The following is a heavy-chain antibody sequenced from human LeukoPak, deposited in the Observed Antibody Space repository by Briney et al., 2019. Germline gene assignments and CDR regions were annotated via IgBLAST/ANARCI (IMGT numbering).Heavy chain of an antibody. CDR2: IIPIFGTA. J-gene: IGHJ4*02. V-gene: IGHV1-69*13. CDR1: GGTFSSYA. D-gene: IGHD3-22*01. CDR3: ARGGYYDSSGYPPTGFDY. Sequence: SVKVSCKASGGTFSSYAISWVRQAPGQGLEWMGGIIPIFGTANYAQKFQGRVTITADESTSTAYMELSSLRSEDTAVYYCARGGYYDSSGYPPTGFDYWGQGTLVTVSS.